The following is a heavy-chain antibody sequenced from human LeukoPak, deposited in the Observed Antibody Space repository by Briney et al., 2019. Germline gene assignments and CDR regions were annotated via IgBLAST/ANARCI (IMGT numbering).Heavy chain of an antibody. J-gene: IGHJ4*02. Sequence: GGSLRLSCAASGFTFSRYSMNWARQAPGKGLEWVSSINIDSSYIYYADSVKGRFTISRDNAKNSLYLQMNSLRAEDTAVYYCARGSYVQQRQDLFDYWGQGTLVTVSS. V-gene: IGHV3-21*01. D-gene: IGHD6-13*01. CDR2: INIDSSYI. CDR3: ARGSYVQQRQDLFDY. CDR1: GFTFSRYS.